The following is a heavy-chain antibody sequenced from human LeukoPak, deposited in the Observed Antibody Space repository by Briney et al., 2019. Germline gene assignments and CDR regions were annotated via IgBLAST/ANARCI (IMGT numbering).Heavy chain of an antibody. Sequence: PSETLSLTCTVSGGSISSSSYYWGWIRQPPGKGLEWIGSIYYSGSTYYNPSLKSRVTISVDTSKNQFSLKLSSVTAADTAVYYCARDIKQSGYDLSYYYYMDVWGKGTTVTVSS. D-gene: IGHD5-12*01. CDR1: GGSISSSSYY. CDR3: ARDIKQSGYDLSYYYYMDV. J-gene: IGHJ6*03. V-gene: IGHV4-39*07. CDR2: IYYSGST.